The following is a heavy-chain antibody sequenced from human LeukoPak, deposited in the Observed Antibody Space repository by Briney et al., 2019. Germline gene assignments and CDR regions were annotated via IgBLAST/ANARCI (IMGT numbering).Heavy chain of an antibody. J-gene: IGHJ6*03. V-gene: IGHV4-39*07. CDR2: IYYSGST. CDR3: AGDNESGYDYYYYYYYMDV. D-gene: IGHD5-12*01. CDR1: GGSISSSSYY. Sequence: PSETLSLTCTVSGGSISSSSYYWGWIRQPPGKGLEWIGSIYYSGSTYYNPSLKSRVTISVDTSKNQFSLKLSSVTAADTAVYYCAGDNESGYDYYYYYYYMDVWGKGTTVTVSS.